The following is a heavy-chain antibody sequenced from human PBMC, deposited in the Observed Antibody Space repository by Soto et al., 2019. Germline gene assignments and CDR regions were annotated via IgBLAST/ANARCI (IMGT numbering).Heavy chain of an antibody. V-gene: IGHV1-3*01. J-gene: IGHJ4*02. D-gene: IGHD3-9*01. CDR2: INAGNGNT. CDR3: ARINDILTGYYRIYYFDY. CDR1: GYTFTSYA. Sequence: ASVKVSCKASGYTFTSYAMHWVRQAPGQRLEWMGWINAGNGNTKYSQKFQGRVTITRDTSASTAYMELSSLRSEDTAVYYCARINDILTGYYRIYYFDYWGQGTLVTVSS.